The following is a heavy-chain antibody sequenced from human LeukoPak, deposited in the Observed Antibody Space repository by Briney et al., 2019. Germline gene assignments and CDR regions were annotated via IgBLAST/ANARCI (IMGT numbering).Heavy chain of an antibody. CDR1: GGSFSGYY. Sequence: NPSETLSLTCAVYGGSFSGYYWSWIRQPPGKGLEWIGEINHSGSTNYNPPLKSRVTISVDTSKNQFSLKLSSVTAADTAVYYCARDPQFVAARFNWFDPWGQGTLVTLYS. CDR3: ARDPQFVAARFNWFDP. D-gene: IGHD5-18*01. CDR2: INHSGST. J-gene: IGHJ5*02. V-gene: IGHV4-34*01.